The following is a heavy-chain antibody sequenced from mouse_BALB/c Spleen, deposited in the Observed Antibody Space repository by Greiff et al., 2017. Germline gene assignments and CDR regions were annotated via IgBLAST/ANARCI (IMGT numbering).Heavy chain of an antibody. Sequence: VKLQESGPGLVAPSQSLSISCTVSGFSLTSYGVHWVRQPPGKGLEWLGVIWAGGSTNYNSALMSRLSISKDNSKSQVFLKMNSLQTDDTAMYYCARALYGNYWYFDYWGQGTTLTVSS. CDR3: ARALYGNYWYFDY. CDR2: IWAGGST. CDR1: GFSLTSYG. J-gene: IGHJ2*01. D-gene: IGHD2-1*01. V-gene: IGHV2-9*02.